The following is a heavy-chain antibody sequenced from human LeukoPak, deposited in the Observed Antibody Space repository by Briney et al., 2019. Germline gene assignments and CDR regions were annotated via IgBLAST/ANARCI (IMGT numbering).Heavy chain of an antibody. J-gene: IGHJ4*02. CDR2: IYYSGST. D-gene: IGHD6-25*01. Sequence: SETLSLTCTVSGGSISGYYWSWIRQPPGKGLEWIGYIYYSGSTTYNPSLKSRVTMSVDTSKNQLSLRVSSVTAADTAVYYCARHRSSGDDYWGQGTLVAVSS. V-gene: IGHV4-59*08. CDR3: ARHRSSGDDY. CDR1: GGSISGYY.